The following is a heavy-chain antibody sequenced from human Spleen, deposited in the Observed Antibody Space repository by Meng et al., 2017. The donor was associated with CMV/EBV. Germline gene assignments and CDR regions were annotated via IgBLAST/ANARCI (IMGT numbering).Heavy chain of an antibody. CDR1: GGTFSSYA. D-gene: IGHD3-22*01. J-gene: IGHJ6*02. CDR2: IIPFFTTA. V-gene: IGHV1-69*05. CDR3: ARELISYDSSGYSAFYYYYGMDV. Sequence: SVKVSCKASGGTFSSYAISWVRQAPGQGLEWMGGIIPFFTTANYAQKFQGRVTITTDESTSTAYMELSSLRSEDTAVYYCARELISYDSSGYSAFYYYYGMDVWGQGTTVTVSS.